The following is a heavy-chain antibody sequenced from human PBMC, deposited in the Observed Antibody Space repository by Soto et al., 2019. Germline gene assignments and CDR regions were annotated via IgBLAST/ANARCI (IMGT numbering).Heavy chain of an antibody. CDR2: IYHSGST. J-gene: IGHJ4*02. D-gene: IGHD5-12*01. V-gene: IGHV4-30-2*01. CDR3: AAGGGLPRFY. CDR1: GGSISSGGYS. Sequence: QLQLQESGSGLVKPSQTLSLTCAVSGGSISSGGYSWSWIRQPPGKGLEWIGYIYHSGSTYYNPSRKRLFTITVDRSKNQFSLKLSSVTAADTAVYYCAAGGGLPRFYWGQGTLVTVSS.